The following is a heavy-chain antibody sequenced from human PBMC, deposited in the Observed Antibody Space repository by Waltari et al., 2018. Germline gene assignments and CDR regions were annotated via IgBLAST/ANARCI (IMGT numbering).Heavy chain of an antibody. Sequence: QVQLVQSGAEVKKPGASVKVSCKASGYTFTGSYMHWVRQAPGPGLEWMGWINPNSGGTNYAQKFQGWVTMTRDTSISTAYMELSRLRSDDTAVYYCARERSYDILTGYSCGMDVWGQGTTVTVSS. CDR2: INPNSGGT. D-gene: IGHD3-9*01. CDR1: GYTFTGSY. V-gene: IGHV1-2*04. J-gene: IGHJ6*02. CDR3: ARERSYDILTGYSCGMDV.